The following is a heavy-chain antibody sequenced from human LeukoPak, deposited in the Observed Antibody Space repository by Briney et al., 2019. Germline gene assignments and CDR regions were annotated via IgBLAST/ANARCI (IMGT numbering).Heavy chain of an antibody. Sequence: PSETLSLTCTVSGGSVSRSPYYWGWIRQPPGEGLEWIGNIYYSGSTYYNPSLKSRVTISVDTSKNQFSLKVTSVTAADTAVYYCARRSSSWYVPFDYWGQGTLVTVSS. J-gene: IGHJ4*02. CDR1: GGSVSRSPYY. CDR2: IYYSGST. V-gene: IGHV4-39*07. CDR3: ARRSSSWYVPFDY. D-gene: IGHD6-13*01.